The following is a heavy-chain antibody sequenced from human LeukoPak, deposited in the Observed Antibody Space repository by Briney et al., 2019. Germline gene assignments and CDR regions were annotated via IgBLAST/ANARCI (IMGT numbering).Heavy chain of an antibody. J-gene: IGHJ4*02. V-gene: IGHV3-53*01. CDR1: GFTVSNNY. D-gene: IGHD3-22*01. CDR2: IYSSGST. CDR3: ARDLPQIEY. Sequence: PGGSLRLSCAASGFTVSNNYMSWVRQAPGKGLEWVSVIYSSGSTYYADSVKGRFTISRDNAKNSLYLQMNSLRAEDTALYYCARDLPQIEYWGQGTLVTVSS.